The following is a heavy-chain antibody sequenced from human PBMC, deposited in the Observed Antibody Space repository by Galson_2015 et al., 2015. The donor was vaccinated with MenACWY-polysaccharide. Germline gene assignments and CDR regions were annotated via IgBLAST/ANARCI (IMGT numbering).Heavy chain of an antibody. V-gene: IGHV1-8*01. CDR2: MGPNTAKT. Sequence: SVKVSCKASGYTFTSYDINWVRQATGQGLEWMGWMGPNTAKTGYAQKFQGRVTMTRNTSISTAYMELSSLTSEDTAVYYCARGRRDTAVAATAAVFLDYWGQGILVTVSS. D-gene: IGHD6-19*01. CDR1: GYTFTSYD. J-gene: IGHJ4*02. CDR3: ARGRRDTAVAATAAVFLDY.